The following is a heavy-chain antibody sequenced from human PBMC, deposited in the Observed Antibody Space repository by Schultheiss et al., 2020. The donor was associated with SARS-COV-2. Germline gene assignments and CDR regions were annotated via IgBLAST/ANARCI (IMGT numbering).Heavy chain of an antibody. Sequence: GGSLRLSCAASGFTFSSYAMHWVRQAPGKGLEWVGRIKSKTDGGTTDYAAPVKGRFTISRDDSKNTLYLQMNSLGAEDTAVYHCARAIRRAMPDYWGQGTLVTVSS. J-gene: IGHJ4*02. D-gene: IGHD2-2*01. V-gene: IGHV3-15*07. CDR3: ARAIRRAMPDY. CDR2: IKSKTDGGTT. CDR1: GFTFSSYA.